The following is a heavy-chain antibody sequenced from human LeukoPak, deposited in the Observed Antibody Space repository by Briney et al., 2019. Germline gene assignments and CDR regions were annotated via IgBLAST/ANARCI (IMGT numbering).Heavy chain of an antibody. CDR3: ARESAARATDY. D-gene: IGHD6-6*01. V-gene: IGHV4-39*07. J-gene: IGHJ4*02. Sequence: TSETLSLTCTVSGGSISSSSYYWSWIRQPPGKGLEWIGEINHSGSTNYNPSLKSRVTISVDTSKNQFSLKPGSVTAADTAVYYCARESAARATDYWGQGTLVTVSS. CDR2: INHSGST. CDR1: GGSISSSSYY.